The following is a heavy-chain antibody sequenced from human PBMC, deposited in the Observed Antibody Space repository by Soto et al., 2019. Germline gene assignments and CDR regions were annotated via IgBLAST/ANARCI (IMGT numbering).Heavy chain of an antibody. V-gene: IGHV1-69*01. CDR1: GGTFNNYA. D-gene: IGHD6-19*01. J-gene: IGHJ4*02. CDR3: ARVGLGAYDY. CDR2: IIPILGTP. Sequence: QVQLVQSGPEVKKPGSSVKVSCKSSGGTFNNYAINWVRQTPGQGLEWMGGIIPILGTPHYAQKFQDRVTISADESTRTSYMELRGLRFEDTAVYYCARVGLGAYDYWGQGTLVTVSS.